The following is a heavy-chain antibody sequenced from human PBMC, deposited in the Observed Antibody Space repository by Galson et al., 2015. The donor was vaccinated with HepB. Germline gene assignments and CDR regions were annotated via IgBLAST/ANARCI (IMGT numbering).Heavy chain of an antibody. D-gene: IGHD6-19*01. Sequence: SLRLSCAASGFTFSSYAMHWVRQAPGKGLEWVAVISYDGSNKYYADSVKGRFTISRDNSKNTLYLQMNSLRAEDTAVYYCARDFDGGWPQAERGMDVWGQGTTVTVSS. CDR1: GFTFSSYA. CDR2: ISYDGSNK. CDR3: ARDFDGGWPQAERGMDV. J-gene: IGHJ6*02. V-gene: IGHV3-30*04.